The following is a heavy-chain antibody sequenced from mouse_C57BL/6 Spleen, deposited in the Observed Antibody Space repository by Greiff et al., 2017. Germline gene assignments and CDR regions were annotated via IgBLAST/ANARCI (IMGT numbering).Heavy chain of an antibody. CDR1: GYTFPSSR. J-gene: IGHJ2*01. D-gene: IGHD2-10*01. CDR3: ARKGLLDFFDY. CDR2: LDPSDSEN. Sequence: QVQLTPPGAELVRPGSSVKLSCKASGYTFPSSRMHWVKQRPIQGIEWIGNLDPSDSENHYNQKFKDKATLTVDKSSSTAYMQLSSLTSEDSAVYYCARKGLLDFFDYWGQGTTLTVSS. V-gene: IGHV1-52*01.